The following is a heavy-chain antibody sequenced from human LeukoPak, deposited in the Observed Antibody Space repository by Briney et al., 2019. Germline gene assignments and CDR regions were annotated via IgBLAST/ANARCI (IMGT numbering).Heavy chain of an antibody. D-gene: IGHD2-2*02. CDR2: ISYDGSNK. J-gene: IGHJ6*02. V-gene: IGHV3-30*18. Sequence: GGSLRLSCAASGFTFSSYGMHWVRQAPGKGLEWVAVISYDGSNKYYADSAKGRFTISRDNSKNTLYLQMNSLRAEDTAVYYCAKGKVVVVPAAIHYYYGMDVWGQGTTVTVSS. CDR1: GFTFSSYG. CDR3: AKGKVVVVPAAIHYYYGMDV.